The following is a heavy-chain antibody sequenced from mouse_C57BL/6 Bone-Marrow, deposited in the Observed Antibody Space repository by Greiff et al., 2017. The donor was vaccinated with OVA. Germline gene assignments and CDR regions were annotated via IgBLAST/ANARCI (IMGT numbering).Heavy chain of an antibody. J-gene: IGHJ2*01. V-gene: IGHV1-64*01. D-gene: IGHD3-3*01. CDR2: IHPDSGST. CDR3: ARGGRGYFDY. CDR1: GYTFTSYW. Sequence: QVQLQQPGAELVKPGASVKLSCTASGYTFTSYWMHWVKQRPGQGLEWIGLIHPDSGSTNYNEKFKSKATLTVDKSSSTAYMQLSSLTSEDSAVYYCARGGRGYFDYWGQGTTLTVSS.